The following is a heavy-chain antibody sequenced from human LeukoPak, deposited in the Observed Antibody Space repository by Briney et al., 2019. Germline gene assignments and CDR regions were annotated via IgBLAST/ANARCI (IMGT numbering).Heavy chain of an antibody. V-gene: IGHV3-7*01. CDR3: ARDSSCYDY. D-gene: IGHD2-2*01. Sequence: PGGSLRRSCAASGFTFGNFWMNWVRQAPGKGLEWVANIKQDGSEKYYVDSVKGRFTISRDNAKNSLYLQMNSLRAEDTAMYYCARDSSCYDYWGQGTLVTISS. CDR1: GFTFGNFW. J-gene: IGHJ4*02. CDR2: IKQDGSEK.